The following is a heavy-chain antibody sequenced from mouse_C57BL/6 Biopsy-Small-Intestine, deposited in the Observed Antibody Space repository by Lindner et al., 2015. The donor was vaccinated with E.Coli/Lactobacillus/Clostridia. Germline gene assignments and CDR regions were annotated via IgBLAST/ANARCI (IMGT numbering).Heavy chain of an antibody. CDR1: GFTFGDYG. D-gene: IGHD2-1*01. CDR2: ITSGSGTI. CDR3: AFYYGPGGGFDF. J-gene: IGHJ2*01. Sequence: VQLQESGGGLVKPGGSLKLSCAASGFTFGDYGMHWIRQAPEKGPEWIAYITSGSGTIYYADTVKGRFTISRDNAKNTLFLQMTSLRSEDTAMYYCAFYYGPGGGFDFWGQGTTLTVSS. V-gene: IGHV5-17*01.